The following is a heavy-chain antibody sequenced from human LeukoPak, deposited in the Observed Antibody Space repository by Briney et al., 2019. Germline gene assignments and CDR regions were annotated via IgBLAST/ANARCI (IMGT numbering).Heavy chain of an antibody. D-gene: IGHD3-22*01. CDR1: GFTFDDYA. V-gene: IGHV3-9*01. CDR2: ISWNSGSI. J-gene: IGHJ3*02. Sequence: GGSLRLSCAASGFTFDDYAMHWVRQAPGKGLEWVSGISWNSGSIDYADSVKGRFTISRDNAKNSLYLQMNSLRAEDTALYYCAKAYDSSGYYYPLGAFDIWGQGTMVTVSS. CDR3: AKAYDSSGYYYPLGAFDI.